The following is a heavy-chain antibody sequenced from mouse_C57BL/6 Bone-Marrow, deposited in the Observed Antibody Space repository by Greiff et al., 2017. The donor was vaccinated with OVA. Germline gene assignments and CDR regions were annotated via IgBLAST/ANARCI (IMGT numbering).Heavy chain of an antibody. Sequence: VKLQESGAELVKPGASVKISCKASGYAFSSYWMNWVKQRPGKGLEWIGQIYPGDGDTNYNGKFKGKATLTADKSSSTAYMQLSSLTSEDSAVYFCAREDYYGSSFYFDYWGQGTTLTVSS. J-gene: IGHJ2*01. V-gene: IGHV1-80*01. CDR2: IYPGDGDT. D-gene: IGHD1-1*01. CDR1: GYAFSSYW. CDR3: AREDYYGSSFYFDY.